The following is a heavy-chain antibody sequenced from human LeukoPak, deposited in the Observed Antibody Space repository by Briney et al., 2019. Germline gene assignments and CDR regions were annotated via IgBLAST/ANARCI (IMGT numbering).Heavy chain of an antibody. J-gene: IGHJ6*03. Sequence: PGGSLRIFIAASEFTCSRYCMPWVRQAPGHCLLLLSRINSDGSSTTYADSVKGRFTISRDNAKNTLYLQMNSLRAEDTAVYYCARDQKAYGAYYMDVWGKGTTVTVSS. V-gene: IGHV3-74*01. CDR1: EFTCSRYC. CDR2: INSDGSST. D-gene: IGHD4-17*01. CDR3: ARDQKAYGAYYMDV.